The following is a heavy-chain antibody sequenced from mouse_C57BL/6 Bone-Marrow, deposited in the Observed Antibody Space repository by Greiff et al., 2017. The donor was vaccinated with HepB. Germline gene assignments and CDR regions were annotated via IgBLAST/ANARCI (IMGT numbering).Heavy chain of an antibody. D-gene: IGHD1-3*01. CDR1: GYTFTSYW. J-gene: IGHJ2*01. Sequence: QVQLQQPGAELVKPGASVKLSCKASGYTFTSYWMHWVMQRPGQGLEWIGMIHPNSGSTNYNEKFKSKATLTVDKSSSTAYMELSSLTNEDSAVYYCTRGGVLTFDYWGQGTTLTVSS. V-gene: IGHV1-64*01. CDR3: TRGGVLTFDY. CDR2: IHPNSGST.